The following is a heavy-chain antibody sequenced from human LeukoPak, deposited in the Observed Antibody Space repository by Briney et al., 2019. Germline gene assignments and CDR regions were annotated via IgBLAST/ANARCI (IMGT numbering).Heavy chain of an antibody. V-gene: IGHV3-21*01. D-gene: IGHD2-2*01. CDR3: ARDEYQLHGRYYYYMDV. Sequence: GGSLRLSCAASGFTFSSYSMNWVRQAPGKGLEWVSSISSSSSYIYYADSVKGRFTISRDNAKNSLYLQMNSLRAEDTAVYYCARDEYQLHGRYYYYMDVWGKGTTVTVSS. J-gene: IGHJ6*03. CDR1: GFTFSSYS. CDR2: ISSSSSYI.